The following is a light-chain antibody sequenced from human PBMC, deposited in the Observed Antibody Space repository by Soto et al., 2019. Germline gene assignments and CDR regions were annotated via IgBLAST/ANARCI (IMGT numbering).Light chain of an antibody. CDR2: DVS. J-gene: IGLJ1*01. CDR3: SSYTTSNTRQIV. V-gene: IGLV2-14*03. Sequence: QFVLTPPSSVSGSSGQSITISCTGTRSDVGGYNYVSWYQHHPGKAPKLIIYDVSNRPSGVSIRFSGSKSDNTASLTISGLQPEDEADYHCSSYTTSNTRQIVFGTGTKVTVL. CDR1: RSDVGGYNY.